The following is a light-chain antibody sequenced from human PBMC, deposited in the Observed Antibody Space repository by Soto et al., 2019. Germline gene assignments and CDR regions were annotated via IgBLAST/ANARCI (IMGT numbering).Light chain of an antibody. CDR2: DNN. V-gene: IGLV1-51*01. J-gene: IGLJ3*02. Sequence: QSVLTQPPSGSAAPGQKVTISCSGSSSNIGNNYVSWYQQLPGTAPKLLIYDNNKRPSGIPDRFSGSKSGTSATLGITGLQTGDEADYYCGTWDSSLSAWVFGGGTKLTVL. CDR1: SSNIGNNY. CDR3: GTWDSSLSAWV.